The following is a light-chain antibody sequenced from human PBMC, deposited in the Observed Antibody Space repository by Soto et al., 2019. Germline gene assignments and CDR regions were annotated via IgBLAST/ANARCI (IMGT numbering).Light chain of an antibody. CDR2: AS. CDR1: QSVSDSY. V-gene: IGKV3-20*01. CDR3: QHYGTSAL. J-gene: IGKJ3*01. Sequence: EIVLTQSPGTLSLSPGERATLSCRASQSVSDSYLAWYQQKTGQAPMLLIYASSRATGIPDRFSGSGSGTDFTLSISRLEPDDFAVYYCQHYGTSALFGPGTRVDIK.